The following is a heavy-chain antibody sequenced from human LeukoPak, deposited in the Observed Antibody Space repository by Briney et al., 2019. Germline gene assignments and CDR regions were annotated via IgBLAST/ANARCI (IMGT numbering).Heavy chain of an antibody. CDR1: GGSISGHY. J-gene: IGHJ4*02. V-gene: IGHV4-59*11. D-gene: IGHD3-3*01. Sequence: SETLSLTCTVSGGSISGHYWSWIRQPPGERLEWIGYFYSSGSTNYNPSLKSRVTISVDSSKNQFSLEMTSVTAADTAVYYCARAFRYNFWSGYYTETYYFGSWGQGTLVTVSS. CDR2: FYSSGST. CDR3: ARAFRYNFWSGYYTETYYFGS.